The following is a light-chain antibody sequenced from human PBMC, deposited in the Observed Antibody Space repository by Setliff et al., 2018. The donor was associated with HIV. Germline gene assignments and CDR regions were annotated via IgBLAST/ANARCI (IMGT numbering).Light chain of an antibody. CDR1: TSNIGASYD. J-gene: IGLJ2*01. CDR2: GNN. Sequence: ALTQPPSVSGVPGQRVTVSCTGSTSNIGASYDVHWYQQVPGKAPKLLIYGNNNRPSGVPDRFSGSKSGTSASLAIAGLQTEDEADYYCQSYDSSLSGHVVFGGGTKVTVL. CDR3: QSYDSSLSGHVV. V-gene: IGLV1-40*01.